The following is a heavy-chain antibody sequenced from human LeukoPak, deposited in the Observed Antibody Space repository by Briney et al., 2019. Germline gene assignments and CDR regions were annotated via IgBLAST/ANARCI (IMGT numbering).Heavy chain of an antibody. CDR1: GGSISSSSYY. D-gene: IGHD3-22*01. CDR3: ARGLTYYYDSSGYWDDAFDI. CDR2: IYYSGST. J-gene: IGHJ3*02. Sequence: SDTLSLTCTVSGGSISSSSYYWGWIRQPPGKGLEWIGSIYYSGSTYYNPSLKSRVTISVDTSKNQFSLKLSSVTAADTAVYYCARGLTYYYDSSGYWDDAFDIWGQGTMVTVSS. V-gene: IGHV4-39*07.